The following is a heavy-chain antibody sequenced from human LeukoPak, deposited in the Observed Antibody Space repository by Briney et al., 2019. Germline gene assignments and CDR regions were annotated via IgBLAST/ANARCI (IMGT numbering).Heavy chain of an antibody. CDR1: GGTISSYY. CDR3: GRAEEWSGWNWVDP. V-gene: IGHV4-59*01. CDR2: IYYSGST. J-gene: IGHJ5*02. Sequence: SEILSLTCTVSGGTISSYYLSWIRQPPGKGLEWMGDIYYSGSTNYNPSLKSRGPISVDTAKNQFSLKLSSVAAADKAVDFCGRAEEWSGWNWVDPWGQGTLVTVSS. D-gene: IGHD3-3*01.